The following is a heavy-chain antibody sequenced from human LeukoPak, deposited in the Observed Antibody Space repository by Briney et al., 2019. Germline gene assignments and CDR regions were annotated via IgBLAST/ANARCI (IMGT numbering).Heavy chain of an antibody. CDR3: ARMEYCSSTSCPDAFDI. J-gene: IGHJ3*02. D-gene: IGHD2-2*01. Sequence: SETLSLTCTVSGGSISNYYWSWIRQPAGKGLEWIGRVYTSGIYTSGSINYNPSLNSRVTISVDKSKNQFSLKLTSVTAADTAVYYCARMEYCSSTSCPDAFDIWGKGTMVTVSS. CDR2: VYTSGIYTSGSI. V-gene: IGHV4-4*07. CDR1: GGSISNYY.